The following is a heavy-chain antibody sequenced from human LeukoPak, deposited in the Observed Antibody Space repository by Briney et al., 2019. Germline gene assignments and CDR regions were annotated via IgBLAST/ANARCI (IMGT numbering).Heavy chain of an antibody. CDR3: ARHRFGDYDTSAYYL. Sequence: PSETLSLTCAVSGGSISSTNWWTWVRQPPGKGLEWIGEIYHTGSTNYNPSLKSRVTISVDTSKNQFSLKLSSVTAADTAVYYCARHRFGDYDTSAYYLWGQGTLVTVSS. J-gene: IGHJ4*02. CDR2: IYHTGST. V-gene: IGHV4-4*02. CDR1: GGSISSTNW. D-gene: IGHD3-22*01.